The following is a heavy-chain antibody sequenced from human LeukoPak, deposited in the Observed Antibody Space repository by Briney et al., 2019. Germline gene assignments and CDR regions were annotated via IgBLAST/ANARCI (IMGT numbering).Heavy chain of an antibody. V-gene: IGHV4-38-2*02. J-gene: IGHJ4*02. CDR2: IYHSGST. Sequence: PSETLSLTCAVSGYSISSGYYWGWIWPPPGKGLEWIGSIYHSGSTYYNPSLKSRVTISVDTSKNQFSLKLSSVTAADTAVYYCARDCILRFCTHWGQGTLVTVSS. D-gene: IGHD3-3*01. CDR1: GYSISSGYY. CDR3: ARDCILRFCTH.